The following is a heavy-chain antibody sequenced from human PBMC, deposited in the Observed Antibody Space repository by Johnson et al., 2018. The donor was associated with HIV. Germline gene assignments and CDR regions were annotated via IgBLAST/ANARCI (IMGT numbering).Heavy chain of an antibody. CDR3: ARERSRGGYSGYDYGAFDI. J-gene: IGHJ3*02. V-gene: IGHV3-30*03. D-gene: IGHD5-12*01. CDR1: GFTFRSSG. CDR2: VSYDGTNE. Sequence: QVQLVESGGGVVQPGGSLRLSCAASGFTFRSSGMHWVRQAPGKGLEWVAFVSYDGTNEFYADSVTGRFTISRDNAENSLYLQMTSLRGEDTAVYYCARERSRGGYSGYDYGAFDIWGQGTMVTVSS.